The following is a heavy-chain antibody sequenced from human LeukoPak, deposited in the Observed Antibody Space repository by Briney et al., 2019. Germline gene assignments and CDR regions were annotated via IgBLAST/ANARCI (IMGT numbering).Heavy chain of an antibody. CDR2: INPSGGST. D-gene: IGHD6-13*01. V-gene: IGHV1-46*01. Sequence: GASVKVSCKASGYTFTSYYMHWVRQAPGQGLEWMGIINPSGGSTSYAQKFQGRVTMTRDMSTSTVYMELSSLRSEDTAVYYCARRPQQLIAFDYWGQGTLVTVSS. J-gene: IGHJ4*02. CDR1: GYTFTSYY. CDR3: ARRPQQLIAFDY.